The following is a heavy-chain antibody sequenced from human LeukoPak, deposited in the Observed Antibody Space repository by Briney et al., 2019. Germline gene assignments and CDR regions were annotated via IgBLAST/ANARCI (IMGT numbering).Heavy chain of an antibody. V-gene: IGHV4-4*07. J-gene: IGHJ6*02. CDR3: AREGSSSGWYGHYYGMDV. CDR2: IYTSGST. D-gene: IGHD6-19*01. Sequence: SETLSLTCTVPGGSISSYYWSWIRQPAGKGLEWIGRIYTSGSTNYNPSLKSRVTMSVDTSKNQFSLKLSSVTAADTAVYYCAREGSSSGWYGHYYGMDVWGQGTTVTVSS. CDR1: GGSISSYY.